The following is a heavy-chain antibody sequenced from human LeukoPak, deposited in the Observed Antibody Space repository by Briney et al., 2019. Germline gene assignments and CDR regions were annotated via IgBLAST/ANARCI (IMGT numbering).Heavy chain of an antibody. V-gene: IGHV4-31*03. CDR3: ARAGNGGDYYYCMDV. CDR1: GGSISSGDYY. D-gene: IGHD2-8*01. Sequence: SQTLSLTCTVSGGSISSGDYYWSWIRQHPGKGLEWIGYIYYSGSTYYNPSLKSRVTISIDTSKNQFSLKLSSVTAADTAVYYCARAGNGGDYYYCMDVWGQGTTVTVSS. J-gene: IGHJ6*02. CDR2: IYYSGST.